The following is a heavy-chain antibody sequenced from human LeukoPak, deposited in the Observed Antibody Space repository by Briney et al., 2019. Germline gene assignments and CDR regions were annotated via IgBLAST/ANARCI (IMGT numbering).Heavy chain of an antibody. D-gene: IGHD4-17*01. Sequence: PSETLSLTCTVSGGSISSYYWSWIRQPPGKGLEWIGCIYYSGSTNYNPSLKSRVTISVDTSKNQFSLKLSSVTAADTAVYYCARTKYGDYFDYWGQGTLVTVSS. CDR2: IYYSGST. CDR1: GGSISSYY. V-gene: IGHV4-59*01. CDR3: ARTKYGDYFDY. J-gene: IGHJ4*02.